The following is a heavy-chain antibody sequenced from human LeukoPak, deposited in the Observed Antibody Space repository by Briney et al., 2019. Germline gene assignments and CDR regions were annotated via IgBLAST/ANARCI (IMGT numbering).Heavy chain of an antibody. CDR3: AREGSHGFDY. CDR1: GYTFTSYG. J-gene: IGHJ4*02. D-gene: IGHD1-26*01. CDR2: ISDYNGNT. Sequence: ASVKVSCKASGYTFTSYGISWVRQGPGQGLEWMGWISDYNGNTNYAQKLQGRVTMTTDTSTSTAYMELRSLRSVDTGVNYCAREGSHGFDYWGQGTLVTVPS. V-gene: IGHV1-18*01.